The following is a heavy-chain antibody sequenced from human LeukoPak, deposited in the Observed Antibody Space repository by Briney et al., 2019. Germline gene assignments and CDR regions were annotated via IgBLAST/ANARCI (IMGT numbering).Heavy chain of an antibody. CDR1: GFTFDDYV. J-gene: IGHJ4*02. D-gene: IGHD3-9*01. V-gene: IGHV3-9*01. CDR2: ISWNSGSI. Sequence: GRSLRLSCAASGFTFDDYVMHWVRQAPGKGLEWVSGISWNSGSIGYADSVKGRFTISRDNAKNSLYLQMNSLRAEDTALYYCAKDTHYDILTGHYRDWGQGTLVTVSS. CDR3: AKDTHYDILTGHYRD.